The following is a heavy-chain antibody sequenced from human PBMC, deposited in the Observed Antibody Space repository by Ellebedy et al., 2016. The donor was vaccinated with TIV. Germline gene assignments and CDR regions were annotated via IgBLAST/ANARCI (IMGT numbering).Heavy chain of an antibody. CDR3: ARGTYYYDSSGYYYLDAFDI. J-gene: IGHJ3*02. D-gene: IGHD3-22*01. CDR2: IRSKAYGGTT. Sequence: PGGSLRFSCAASGFTFSDHYMDWVRQAPGKGLEWVGFIRSKAYGGTTEYAASVKGRFTISRDDSKNSLYLQMNSLKTEDTAVYYCARGTYYYDSSGYYYLDAFDIWGQGTMVTVSS. V-gene: IGHV3-72*01. CDR1: GFTFSDHY.